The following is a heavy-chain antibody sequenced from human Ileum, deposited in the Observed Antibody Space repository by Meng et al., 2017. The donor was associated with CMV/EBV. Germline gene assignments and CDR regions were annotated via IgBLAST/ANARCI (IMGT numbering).Heavy chain of an antibody. Sequence: SCVVSGCTFSGSAMHWVRQASGKGLEWVGHIRSKANTYATAYAAPVKGRFTISRDDSKNTAYLQMNSLKTEDTAVYYCTRHTSVLGDYWGQGTLVTVSS. CDR3: TRHTSVLGDY. J-gene: IGHJ4*02. D-gene: IGHD2-8*01. V-gene: IGHV3-73*01. CDR2: IRSKANTYAT. CDR1: GCTFSGSA.